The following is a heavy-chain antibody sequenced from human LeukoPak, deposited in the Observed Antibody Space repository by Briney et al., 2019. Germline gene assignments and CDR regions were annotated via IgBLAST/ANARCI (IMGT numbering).Heavy chain of an antibody. J-gene: IGHJ3*02. V-gene: IGHV1-69*02. CDR2: IVPILGIA. CDR1: GGTFSSYT. Sequence: SVKVSCKASGGTFSSYTISWVRQAPGQGLEWMGRIVPILGIANYAQKFQGRVTITADKSTSTAYMELSSLRSEDTAVHYCASDAFDIWGQGTMVTVSS. CDR3: ASDAFDI.